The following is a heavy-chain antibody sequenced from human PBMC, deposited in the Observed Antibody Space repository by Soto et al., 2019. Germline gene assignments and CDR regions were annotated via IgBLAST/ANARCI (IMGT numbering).Heavy chain of an antibody. Sequence: ASLKVSCKASGYTFTSYGISWVRQAPGQGLEWMGWISAYNGNTNYAQKLQGRVTMTTDTSTSTAYMELRSLRSDDTAVYYCARDPSVSYYYDSSGYSGFDYWGQGTLVTVSS. CDR3: ARDPSVSYYYDSSGYSGFDY. CDR1: GYTFTSYG. V-gene: IGHV1-18*04. D-gene: IGHD3-22*01. J-gene: IGHJ4*02. CDR2: ISAYNGNT.